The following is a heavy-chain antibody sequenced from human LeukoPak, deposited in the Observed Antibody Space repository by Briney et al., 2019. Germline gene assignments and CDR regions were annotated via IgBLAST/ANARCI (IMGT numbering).Heavy chain of an antibody. Sequence: HGESLKISCKGSGYSFTSYWIGWVRQMPGKGLEWMGIIYPGDSDTRYSPSFQVQVTISADKSISTAYLQWSSLKASHPAMYSCPRYQLLPRNWFDPWRQGTLVTVSS. D-gene: IGHD2-2*01. V-gene: IGHV5-51*01. CDR2: IYPGDSDT. CDR1: GYSFTSYW. CDR3: PRYQLLPRNWFDP. J-gene: IGHJ5*02.